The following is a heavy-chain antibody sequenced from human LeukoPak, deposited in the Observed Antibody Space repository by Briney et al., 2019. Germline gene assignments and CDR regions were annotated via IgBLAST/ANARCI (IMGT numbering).Heavy chain of an antibody. D-gene: IGHD1-26*01. CDR2: ISYDGSNK. CDR3: ARDAEWELLLQIDY. J-gene: IGHJ4*02. CDR1: GFTFSSYA. V-gene: IGHV3-30-3*01. Sequence: GGSLRLSCAASGFTFSSYAMHWVRQAPGKGLEWVAVISYDGSNKYYADSVKGRFTISRDNSKNTLYLQMNSLRAEDTAVYYCARDAEWELLLQIDYWGQGTLVTVSS.